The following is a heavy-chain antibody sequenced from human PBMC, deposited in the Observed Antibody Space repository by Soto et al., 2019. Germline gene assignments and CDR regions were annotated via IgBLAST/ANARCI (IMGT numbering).Heavy chain of an antibody. V-gene: IGHV1-2*02. CDR1: GYTFTGHY. D-gene: IGHD1-26*01. CDR3: GGGRSGQIVVFF. CDR2: IGPETGAT. J-gene: IGHJ4*02. Sequence: ASVKVSCKASGYTFTGHYIHWVRQAPEQGPEWMGEIGPETGATRYAQKFQGRVTMTRDMSITTVYMELNNLSPDDTAVYYCGGGRSGQIVVFFWGQGTPVTVSS.